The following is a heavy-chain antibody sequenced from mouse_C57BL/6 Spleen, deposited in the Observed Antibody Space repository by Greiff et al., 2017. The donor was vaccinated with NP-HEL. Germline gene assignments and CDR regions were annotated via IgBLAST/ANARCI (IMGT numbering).Heavy chain of an antibody. V-gene: IGHV1-78*01. CDR1: GYTFTDHT. J-gene: IGHJ2*01. CDR2: IYPRDGST. D-gene: IGHD1-1*01. Sequence: VKLQESDAELVKPGASVKISCKVSGYTFTDHTIHWMKQRPEQGLEWIGYIYPRDGSTKYNEKFKGKATLTADKSSSTAYMQLNSLTSEDSAVYFCARKDYYGSLYYFYYWGQGTTLTVSS. CDR3: ARKDYYGSLYYFYY.